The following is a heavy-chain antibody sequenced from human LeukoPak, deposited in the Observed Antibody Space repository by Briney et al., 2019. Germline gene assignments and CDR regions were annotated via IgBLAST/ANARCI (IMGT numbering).Heavy chain of an antibody. CDR2: IYYSGST. V-gene: IGHV4-39*01. J-gene: IGHJ4*02. CDR1: GGPISSSPYY. Sequence: PSETLSLTCSVSGGPISSSPYYWGWTRQSPGKGLEWIGNIYYSGSTHYNPSLKSRLTISVDTSKNLFCLKLTSVTAADTAIYYCARQWYSSGWYGDWGQGILVTVSS. CDR3: ARQWYSSGWYGD. D-gene: IGHD6-19*01.